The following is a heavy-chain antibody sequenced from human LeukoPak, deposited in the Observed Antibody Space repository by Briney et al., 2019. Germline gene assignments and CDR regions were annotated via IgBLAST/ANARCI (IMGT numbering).Heavy chain of an antibody. CDR1: GVTFRSYG. J-gene: IGHJ4*02. CDR3: TTKVIRGNSGDDYDD. CDR2: ISSDGNDK. V-gene: IGHV3-30*03. Sequence: GGSMRLSCAASGVTFRSYGMHWVRQAPGKGLEWVALISSDGNDKSYGDSVRGRFTISRDDSKSTLYLQVNSLRAEDTAVYYCTTKVIRGNSGDDYDDWGQGTLVTVSS. D-gene: IGHD5-12*01.